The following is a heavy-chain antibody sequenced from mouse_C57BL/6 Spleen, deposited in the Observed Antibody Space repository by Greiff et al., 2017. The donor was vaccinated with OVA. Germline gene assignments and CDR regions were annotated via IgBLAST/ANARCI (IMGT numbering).Heavy chain of an antibody. Sequence: QVQLQQPGTELVKPGASVKLSCKASGYTFTSYWMHWVKQRPGQGLEWIGNINPSNGDTTYNEKFKSKATLTVDKSSSTAYMQLSSLTSEDSAVYYCARERLGLGRGVFDYWGQGTTLTVSS. V-gene: IGHV1-53*01. J-gene: IGHJ2*01. CDR2: INPSNGDT. CDR3: ARERLGLGRGVFDY. D-gene: IGHD4-1*01. CDR1: GYTFTSYW.